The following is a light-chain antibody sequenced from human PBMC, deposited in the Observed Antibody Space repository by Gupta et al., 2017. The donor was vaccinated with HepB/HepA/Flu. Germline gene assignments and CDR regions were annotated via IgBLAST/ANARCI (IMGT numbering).Light chain of an antibody. CDR3: QSYDSRLSGAV. Sequence: QSVLSQPPSVSGAPGQRITISCTGSSSNIGAGYDVHWYQQLPGTAPKRLIVHNKNRPSGVPDRFSGSKSGTSASRAIKGLQAEDEADYYCQSYDSRLSGAVFGGGTKLTVL. V-gene: IGLV1-40*01. CDR2: HNK. J-gene: IGLJ2*01. CDR1: SSNIGAGYD.